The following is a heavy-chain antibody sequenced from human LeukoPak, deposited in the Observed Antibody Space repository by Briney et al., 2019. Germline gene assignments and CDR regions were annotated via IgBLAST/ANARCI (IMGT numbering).Heavy chain of an antibody. V-gene: IGHV3-74*01. Sequence: PGGSLRLSCAASGFTFSSYWMHWVRQAPGKGLVWVSNINSDGSTTTYADSVKGRFTISRDNAENTLYLQMNSLRAEDTAVYYCARDQVDRIWYFDYWGQGTLVTVSS. CDR1: GFTFSSYW. J-gene: IGHJ4*02. CDR2: INSDGSTT. CDR3: ARDQVDRIWYFDY. D-gene: IGHD1-14*01.